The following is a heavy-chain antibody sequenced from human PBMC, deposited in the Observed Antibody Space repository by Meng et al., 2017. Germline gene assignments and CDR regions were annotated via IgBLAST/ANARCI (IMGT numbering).Heavy chain of an antibody. Sequence: GPALVKPSGPLSPTCALSGVSISSNNWWSWVRQPPGKGLEWIGEVYHNGNANYNPSLKSRVTISVDKSKNQFSPKLSFVAAADTAIYYCARELDAVGVTAYDLWGQGTLVTVSS. CDR2: VYHNGNA. V-gene: IGHV4-4*02. CDR1: GVSISSNNW. CDR3: ARELDAVGVTAYDL. D-gene: IGHD2-21*02. J-gene: IGHJ4*02.